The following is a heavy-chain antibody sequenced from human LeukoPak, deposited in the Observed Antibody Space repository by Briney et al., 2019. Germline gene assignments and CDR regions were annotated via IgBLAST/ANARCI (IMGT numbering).Heavy chain of an antibody. Sequence: GGSLRLSCAASGFTFSSYAMHWVRQAPGQGLEWVAVISYEGRNKYHEDSVKGRFSISRDNSKNTLSLQMNSLRAEDTAVYYCARDVVVVVAADSNFDYWGQGTLVTVSS. V-gene: IGHV3-30*04. CDR2: ISYEGRNK. CDR1: GFTFSSYA. J-gene: IGHJ4*02. CDR3: ARDVVVVVAADSNFDY. D-gene: IGHD2-15*01.